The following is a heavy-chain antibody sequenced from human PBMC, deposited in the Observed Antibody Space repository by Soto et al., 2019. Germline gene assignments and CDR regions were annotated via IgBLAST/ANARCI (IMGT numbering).Heavy chain of an antibody. V-gene: IGHV1-46*01. CDR1: GYAFTSYY. D-gene: IGHD6-13*01. Sequence: GASVKVSCKASGYAFTSYYMHWVRQAPGQGLEWMGIINPSGGSTSYAQKFQGRVTMTRDTSTSTVYMELSSLRSEDTAVYYCARSLAHPSAPGIAAGFDYWGQGTLVTVSS. CDR2: INPSGGST. J-gene: IGHJ4*02. CDR3: ARSLAHPSAPGIAAGFDY.